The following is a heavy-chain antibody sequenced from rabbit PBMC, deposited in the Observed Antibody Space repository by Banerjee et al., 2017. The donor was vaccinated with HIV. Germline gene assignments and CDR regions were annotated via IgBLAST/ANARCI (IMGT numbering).Heavy chain of an antibody. Sequence: QSLEESGGDLVKPGASLTLTCKASGFSFSSSYYMCWVRQAPGKGLEWIACIYTGSSGSTYYASWAKGRFTISKTSSTTVTLQMTSLTAADTATYFCARDEIFYGMDLWGQGTLVTVS. CDR2: IYTGSSGST. V-gene: IGHV1S40*01. J-gene: IGHJ6*01. CDR3: ARDEIFYGMDL. CDR1: GFSFSSSYY.